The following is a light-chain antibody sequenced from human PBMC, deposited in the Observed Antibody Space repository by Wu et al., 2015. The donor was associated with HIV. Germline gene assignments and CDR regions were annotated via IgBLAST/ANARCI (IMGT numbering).Light chain of an antibody. CDR2: KAS. CDR1: QSISSW. Sequence: DIQMTQSPSTLSAFVGDRVTITCRASQSISSWLAWYQQKPGKAPNLLIYKASSLAGGVPSRFGGSGSGTEFTLTISSLQPDDLATYYCQHYDSYPYSFGQGTKLEIK. CDR3: QHYDSYPYS. J-gene: IGKJ2*01. V-gene: IGKV1-5*03.